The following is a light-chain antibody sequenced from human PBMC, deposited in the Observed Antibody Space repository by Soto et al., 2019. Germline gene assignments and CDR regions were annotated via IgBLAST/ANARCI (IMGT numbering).Light chain of an antibody. CDR3: QTYNSARWT. Sequence: DIQMTQSPSSLSASVGDRVTITCRASQGISNYLAWYQQKPGEVPRLLIYAASTLQSGVPTRFSGSGSGTDFILTISSLQPEDVATYYCQTYNSARWTFGQGTKVDIK. CDR2: AAS. J-gene: IGKJ1*01. CDR1: QGISNY. V-gene: IGKV1-27*01.